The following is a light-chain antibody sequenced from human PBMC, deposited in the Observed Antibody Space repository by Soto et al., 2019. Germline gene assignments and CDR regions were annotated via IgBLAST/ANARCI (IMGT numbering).Light chain of an antibody. V-gene: IGLV3-21*04. CDR1: NIGSKS. J-gene: IGLJ7*01. Sequence: SYVLTQPPSVSVAPGKTARITCGGNNIGSKSVHWYQQKPGQAPVLVIYFDTDRPSGIPERFSGSNSGNTATLTISRVEAGDEADYYCQVWDSSSDHRGVFGGGTQLTVL. CDR3: QVWDSSSDHRGV. CDR2: FDT.